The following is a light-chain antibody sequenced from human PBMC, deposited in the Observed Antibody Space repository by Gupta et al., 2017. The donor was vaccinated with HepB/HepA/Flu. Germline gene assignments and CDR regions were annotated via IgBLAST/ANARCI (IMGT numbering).Light chain of an antibody. Sequence: QSALTQPASVSGSPGQSITIYCTGTSSDVGFYDLVSWFQQHPGKAPKFLIFEVTKRPSGVSPRFSGSRSGNTASLTISGLQAEDEADYYCCSYAGSGTYVFGSGTRVTVL. CDR3: CSYAGSGTYV. CDR1: SSDVGFYDL. J-gene: IGLJ1*01. CDR2: EVT. V-gene: IGLV2-23*02.